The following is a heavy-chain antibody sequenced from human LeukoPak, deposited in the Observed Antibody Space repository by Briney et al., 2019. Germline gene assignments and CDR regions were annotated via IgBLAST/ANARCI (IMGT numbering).Heavy chain of an antibody. Sequence: PGGSLRLSCAASGFTFSSYSMNWVRQAPGKGLEWVSSITSSSVYIYYADSVRGRFTISRDNAKNSLYLQMNSLRAEDTAIYYCARDGSRGNLVTAPAYWGQGTLVTVSS. J-gene: IGHJ4*02. CDR2: ITSSSVYI. D-gene: IGHD2-21*02. CDR3: ARDGSRGNLVTAPAY. CDR1: GFTFSSYS. V-gene: IGHV3-21*01.